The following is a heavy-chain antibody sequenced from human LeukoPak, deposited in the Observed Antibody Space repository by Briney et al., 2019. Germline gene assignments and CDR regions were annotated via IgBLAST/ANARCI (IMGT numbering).Heavy chain of an antibody. V-gene: IGHV4-39*01. J-gene: IGHJ4*02. CDR2: IYYSGST. CDR3: ARHTEQQLPYFDY. D-gene: IGHD6-13*01. CDR1: GGSLSSSSYY. Sequence: PSETLSLTCTVSGGSLSSSSYYWGWIRQPPGKGLEWIGSIYYSGSTYYNPSLKSRVTISVDTSKNQFSLKLSSVTAADTAVYYCARHTEQQLPYFDYWGQGTLVTVSS.